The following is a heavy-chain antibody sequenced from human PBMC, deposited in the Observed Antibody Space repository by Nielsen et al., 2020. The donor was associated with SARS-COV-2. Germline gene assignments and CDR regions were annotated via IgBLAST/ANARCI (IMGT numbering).Heavy chain of an antibody. D-gene: IGHD3-16*01. V-gene: IGHV4-34*01. CDR2: INHSGST. Sequence: SETLSLTCAVYGGSFSGYYWSWIRQPPGRGLEWIGEINHSGSTNYNPSLKSRVTISVDTSKNQFSLKLSSVTAADTAVYYCARQGEGWGQGTLVTVSS. CDR1: GGSFSGYY. CDR3: ARQGEG. J-gene: IGHJ4*02.